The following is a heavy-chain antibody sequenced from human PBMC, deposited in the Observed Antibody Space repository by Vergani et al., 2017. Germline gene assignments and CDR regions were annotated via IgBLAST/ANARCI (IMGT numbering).Heavy chain of an antibody. V-gene: IGHV3-30*02. CDR3: VKDHPVFDE. J-gene: IGHJ4*02. CDR1: GFPFSTYG. Sequence: QVQLVESGGGVVQPGESLRLSCAASGFPFSTYGIHWVRQAPGKGLEWVEFIQNDSIDKCYADSVGGRFTISRDISKNTLYLEMNSLSAEDTALYHCVKDHPVFDEWGRGTLVSVS. CDR2: IQNDSIDK.